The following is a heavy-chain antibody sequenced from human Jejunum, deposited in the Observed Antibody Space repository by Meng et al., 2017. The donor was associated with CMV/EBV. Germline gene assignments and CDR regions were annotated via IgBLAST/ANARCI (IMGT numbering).Heavy chain of an antibody. CDR1: FTFASSD. Sequence: FTFASSDMRWVRQAPGKGLEWVSVISGSGGNTYYADSVKGRFTISRDNPKNTLYLQMNSLRAEDTAVYYCAKGGYYDFWSGYLPFDPWGQGTLVTVSS. J-gene: IGHJ5*02. CDR2: ISGSGGNT. D-gene: IGHD3-3*01. V-gene: IGHV3-23*01. CDR3: AKGGYYDFWSGYLPFDP.